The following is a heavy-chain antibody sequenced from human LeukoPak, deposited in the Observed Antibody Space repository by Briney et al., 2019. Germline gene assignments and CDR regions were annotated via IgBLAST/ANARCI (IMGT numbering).Heavy chain of an antibody. V-gene: IGHV3-23*01. Sequence: GGSLRLSCAASGFTFSSYAMSWVRQAPGKGLEWVSAISGGGGSTYYADSVKGRFTISKDNSKNTLYLQMNSLRAEDTAVYYCAKERYRVVVPAYFDYWGQGTLVTVSS. CDR3: AKERYRVVVPAYFDY. CDR1: GFTFSSYA. CDR2: ISGGGGST. J-gene: IGHJ4*02. D-gene: IGHD2-2*01.